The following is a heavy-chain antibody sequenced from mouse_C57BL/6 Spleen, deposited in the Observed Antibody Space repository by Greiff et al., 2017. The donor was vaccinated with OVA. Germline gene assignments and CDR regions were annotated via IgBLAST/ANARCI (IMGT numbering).Heavy chain of an antibody. CDR3: ARRGEAMDY. CDR2: IAPSDSYP. V-gene: IGHV1-59*01. CDR1: DYTFTSYW. Sequence: QVQLQQPGAELVRPGTSVKLSCKASDYTFTSYWMHWVKQRPGQGLEWIGVIAPSDSYPNYNQKFKGKATLTVDTSSSTAYMQLSSLTSEDSAVYYCARRGEAMDYWGQGTSVTVSS. J-gene: IGHJ4*01.